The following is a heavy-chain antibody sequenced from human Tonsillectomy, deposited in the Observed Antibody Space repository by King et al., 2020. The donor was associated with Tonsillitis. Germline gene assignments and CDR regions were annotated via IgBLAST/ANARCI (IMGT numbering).Heavy chain of an antibody. CDR3: ARYVLDYDFWSGSGSYFDY. CDR1: GYTFTGYY. Sequence: QLVQSGAEVKKPGASVKVSCKASGYTFTGYYMHWVRQAPGQGLEWMGWINPNSGGTNYAQKFQGRVTMTRDTSISTAYMELSRLRSDDTAVYYCARYVLDYDFWSGSGSYFDYWGQGTLVTVSS. J-gene: IGHJ4*02. D-gene: IGHD3-3*01. V-gene: IGHV1-2*02. CDR2: INPNSGGT.